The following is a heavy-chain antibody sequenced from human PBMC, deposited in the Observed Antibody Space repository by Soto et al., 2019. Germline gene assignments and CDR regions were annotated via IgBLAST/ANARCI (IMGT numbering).Heavy chain of an antibody. V-gene: IGHV3-21*01. D-gene: IGHD2-2*01. CDR1: GFTFSSYT. J-gene: IGHJ6*02. CDR2: ISSSSSYI. Sequence: PGGSLRLSCAASGFTFSSYTMNWVRQAPGKGLEWVSSISSSSSYIYYADSVKGRFTISRDNAKNSLYLQMNSLRAEDTAVYYCARDPTSCVGACVLYHNAMDVWGQGSAVTVSS. CDR3: ARDPTSCVGACVLYHNAMDV.